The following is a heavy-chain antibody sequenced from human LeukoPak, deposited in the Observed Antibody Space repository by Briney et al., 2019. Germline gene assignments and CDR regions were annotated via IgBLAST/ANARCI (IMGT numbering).Heavy chain of an antibody. CDR1: GGSISSSNW. D-gene: IGHD5-18*01. J-gene: IGHJ3*02. V-gene: IGHV4-4*02. CDR2: IYHSGST. Sequence: SETLSLTCAVSGGSISSSNWWSWVRQPPVKGLEWIGEIYHSGSTNYNPSLKSRVTISVDKSKNQFSLKLSSVTAADTAVYYCARRESGYSYGYDAFDIWGQGTMVTVSS. CDR3: ARRESGYSYGYDAFDI.